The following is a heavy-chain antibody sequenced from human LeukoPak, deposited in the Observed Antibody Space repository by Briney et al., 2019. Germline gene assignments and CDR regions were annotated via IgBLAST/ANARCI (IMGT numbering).Heavy chain of an antibody. J-gene: IGHJ5*02. Sequence: ASVKVSCKASGYTFTGYYMHWVRQAPGQGLEWMGWINPNSGGTSYAQKFQGRVTMTRDTSISTAYMELSRLRSDDTAVYYCARESSYGSGIPWGQGTLVTVSS. D-gene: IGHD3-10*01. CDR2: INPNSGGT. CDR3: ARESSYGSGIP. CDR1: GYTFTGYY. V-gene: IGHV1-2*02.